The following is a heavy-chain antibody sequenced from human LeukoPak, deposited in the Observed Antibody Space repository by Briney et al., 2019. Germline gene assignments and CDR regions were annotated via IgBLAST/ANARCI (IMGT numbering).Heavy chain of an antibody. J-gene: IGHJ4*02. Sequence: GGSLRLSCAASGFSVITDYMTWVRQAPGKGLEWVAFIRYDGSNKYYADSVKGRFTISRDNSKNTLYLQMNSLRAEDTAVYYCAKDDYWGQGTLVTVSS. V-gene: IGHV3-30*02. CDR3: AKDDY. CDR2: IRYDGSNK. CDR1: GFSVITDY.